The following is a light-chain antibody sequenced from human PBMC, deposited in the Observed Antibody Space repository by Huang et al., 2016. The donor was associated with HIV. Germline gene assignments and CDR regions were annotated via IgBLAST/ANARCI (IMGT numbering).Light chain of an antibody. CDR2: DAS. Sequence: EIVLTQSPATLSLSPGERATLSCRASQSVSSSLAWYQQKPGQAPRLRIYDASTRATGIPARFSGSGSGTDFTLTISSLEPEDFAVYYCQQRSNSPLTFGGGTKVEIK. CDR1: QSVSSS. V-gene: IGKV3-11*01. CDR3: QQRSNSPLT. J-gene: IGKJ4*01.